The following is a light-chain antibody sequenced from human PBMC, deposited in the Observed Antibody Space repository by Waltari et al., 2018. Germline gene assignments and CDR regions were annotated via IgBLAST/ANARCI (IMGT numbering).Light chain of an antibody. V-gene: IGKV3-20*01. CDR1: QSVTSIS. CDR2: GTS. J-gene: IGKJ4*01. CDR3: QQYDGLVLT. Sequence: WRASQSVTSISFSWYHHKPGQAPRLLIYGTSNRATGIPDRFSGSGFGTDFTLTISRLEPEDFAVYYCQQYDGLVLTFGGGTKVEI.